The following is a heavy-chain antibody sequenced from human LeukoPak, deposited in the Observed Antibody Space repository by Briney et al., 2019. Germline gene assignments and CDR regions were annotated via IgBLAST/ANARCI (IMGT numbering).Heavy chain of an antibody. Sequence: GASLKISCEGYGSSFSNYWIGWVRQLPGKGLEWVGIINCGNSETRYSPSFQGQVTISADKSISTAYLQWTSLKASDTAMYFCARQKPFSDSSGYYGFWGQGTLVTVSS. CDR3: ARQKPFSDSSGYYGF. CDR1: GSSFSNYW. J-gene: IGHJ4*02. V-gene: IGHV5-51*01. CDR2: INCGNSET. D-gene: IGHD3-22*01.